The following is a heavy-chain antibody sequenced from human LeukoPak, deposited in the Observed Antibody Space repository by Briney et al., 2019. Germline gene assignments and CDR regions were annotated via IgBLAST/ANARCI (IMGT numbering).Heavy chain of an antibody. CDR1: GGSISSYY. CDR2: IYTSGST. J-gene: IGHJ6*02. V-gene: IGHV4-4*07. CDR3: ARDRAVRGVILYYYGMDV. D-gene: IGHD3-10*01. Sequence: PSETLSLTCTVSGGSISSYYWSWIRQPAGKGLEWIGRIYTSGSTNYNPSLKSRVTMSVDTSKNQFSLKLSSVTAADTAVYYCARDRAVRGVILYYYGMDVWGQGTTVTVSS.